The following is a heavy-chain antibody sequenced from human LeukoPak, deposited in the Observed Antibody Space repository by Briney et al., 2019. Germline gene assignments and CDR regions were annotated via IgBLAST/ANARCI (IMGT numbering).Heavy chain of an antibody. CDR1: GYTFTGYY. V-gene: IGHV1-2*02. Sequence: ASVKVSCKASGYTFTGYYMHWVRQAPGQGLEWMGWINPNSGGTNYAQKFQGRVTMTRDTSISTAYMELSRLRSDDTAVYYCARERSGYSYGYPADYRGQGTLVTVSS. CDR3: ARERSGYSYGYPADY. CDR2: INPNSGGT. J-gene: IGHJ4*02. D-gene: IGHD5-18*01.